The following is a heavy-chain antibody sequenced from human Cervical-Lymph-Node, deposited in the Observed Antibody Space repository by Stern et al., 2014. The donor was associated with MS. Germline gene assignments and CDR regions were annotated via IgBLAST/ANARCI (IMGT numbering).Heavy chain of an antibody. J-gene: IGHJ4*02. CDR2: INAYNGNT. V-gene: IGHV1-18*01. D-gene: IGHD6-13*01. CDR1: GYTFTSSG. Sequence: QMQLVQSGAEVKKPGASVKLSCKASGYTFTSSGISWVRPAPAQGLELMGLINAYNGNTNDAQKLQGRVTMTTDTSTSTAYMELRSLRSDDTAVYYCARDSGYSSSGYPWYFDYWGQGTLVTVSS. CDR3: ARDSGYSSSGYPWYFDY.